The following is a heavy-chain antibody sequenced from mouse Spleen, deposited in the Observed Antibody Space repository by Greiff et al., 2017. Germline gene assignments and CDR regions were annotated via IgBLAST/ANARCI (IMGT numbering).Heavy chain of an antibody. V-gene: IGHV1-18*01. D-gene: IGHD2-1*01. J-gene: IGHJ1*01. CDR2: INPNNGGT. CDR3: ARDGNYPRYWYFDV. Sequence: VQLQQSGPELVKPGASVKISCTTSGYTFTDYTMHWVKQSHGKSLEWIGGINPNNGGTSYNQKFKGKATLTVDKSSRTAYMQLRSLTSEDSAVFYGARDGNYPRYWYFDVWGAGTTVTVSS. CDR1: GYTFTDYT.